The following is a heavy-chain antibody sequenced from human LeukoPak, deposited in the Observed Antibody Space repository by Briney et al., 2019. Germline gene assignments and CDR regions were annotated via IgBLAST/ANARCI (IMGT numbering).Heavy chain of an antibody. CDR3: ARLTLGGYSYGPYYGMDV. Sequence: ASVKVSCKASGYTFTSYYMHWVRQAPGQGLEWMGIINPSGGSTSYAQKFQGRVTMTRDTSTSTVYMELSSLRSEDTAAYYCARLTLGGYSYGPYYGMDVWGQGTTVTVSS. CDR1: GYTFTSYY. CDR2: INPSGGST. J-gene: IGHJ6*02. V-gene: IGHV1-46*01. D-gene: IGHD5-18*01.